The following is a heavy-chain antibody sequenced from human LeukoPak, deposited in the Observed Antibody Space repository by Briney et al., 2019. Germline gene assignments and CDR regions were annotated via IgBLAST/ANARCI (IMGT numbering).Heavy chain of an antibody. J-gene: IGHJ4*02. CDR2: INTNTGNP. V-gene: IGHV7-4-1*02. D-gene: IGHD5-12*01. CDR1: GYTLTELS. CDR3: AREVATITRAVAGY. Sequence: ASVKVSCKVSGYTLTELSMHWVRQAPGQGLEWMGWINTNTGNPTYAQGFTGRFVFSLDTSVSTAYLQISSLKAEDTAVYYCAREVATITRAVAGYWGQGTLVTVSS.